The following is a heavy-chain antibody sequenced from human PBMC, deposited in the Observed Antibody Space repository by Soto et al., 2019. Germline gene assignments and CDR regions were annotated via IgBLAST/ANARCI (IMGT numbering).Heavy chain of an antibody. J-gene: IGHJ5*02. V-gene: IGHV4-59*01. D-gene: IGHD2-2*01. CDR2: IYYSGST. Sequence: SETLSLTCTVSGGSISSYYWSWIRQPPGKGLEWIGYIYYSGSTNYNPSLKSRVTIAVDTSKNQFSLKLSSVTAADTAVYYCARGPSIVVVPAAPLPFDPWGQGTLVTVSS. CDR3: ARGPSIVVVPAAPLPFDP. CDR1: GGSISSYY.